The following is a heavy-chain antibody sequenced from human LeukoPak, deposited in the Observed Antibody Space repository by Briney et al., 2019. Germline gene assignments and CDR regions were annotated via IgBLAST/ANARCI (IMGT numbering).Heavy chain of an antibody. CDR1: GGSISSYY. Sequence: SETLSLTCTVSGGSISSYYWSWIRQPPGKGLEWIGSIYYSGSTYYNPSLKSRVTISVDTSKNQSSLKLSSVTAADTAVYYCARHYGGARRYYYDSSGYWPDYWGQGTLVTVSS. V-gene: IGHV4-59*05. J-gene: IGHJ4*02. CDR2: IYYSGST. D-gene: IGHD3-22*01. CDR3: ARHYGGARRYYYDSSGYWPDY.